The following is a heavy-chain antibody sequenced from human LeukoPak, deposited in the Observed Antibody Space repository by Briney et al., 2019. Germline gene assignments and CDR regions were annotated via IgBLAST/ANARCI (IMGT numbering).Heavy chain of an antibody. CDR2: IVGSGVTA. Sequence: GGSLRLSCVASGFTFSNYGMNWVRQAPGKGLEWVSGIVGSGVTAYYADSVKGRFTISRDNSKNTLYLQMSSLRGDDTAVYYCARQSGYYDSKGNYFDYWGQGTLVTVSS. J-gene: IGHJ4*02. D-gene: IGHD3-16*01. CDR1: GFTFSNYG. CDR3: ARQSGYYDSKGNYFDY. V-gene: IGHV3-23*01.